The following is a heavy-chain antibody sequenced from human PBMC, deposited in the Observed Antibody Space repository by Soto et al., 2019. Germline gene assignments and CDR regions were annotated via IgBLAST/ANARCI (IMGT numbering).Heavy chain of an antibody. J-gene: IGHJ1*01. V-gene: IGHV3-30*19. Sequence: QVQLVESGGGVVQPGTSLRVSCVGSGFTFRSYVIHWVRQAPGKGLEWVALTSYDGGDKYYGDSVRGRFTISRDNSRNTVDLQMDSLRLEVTALYYCARWGTTGGLDVWGQGTLVSVSS. D-gene: IGHD3-16*01. CDR2: TSYDGGDK. CDR1: GFTFRSYV. CDR3: ARWGTTGGLDV.